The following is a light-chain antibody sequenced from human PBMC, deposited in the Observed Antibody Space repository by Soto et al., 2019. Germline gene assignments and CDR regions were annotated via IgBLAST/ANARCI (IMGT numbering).Light chain of an antibody. CDR1: SIGTKS. V-gene: IGLV3-21*01. CDR2: FNS. J-gene: IGLJ2*01. CDR3: QVWESSSDHSVL. Sequence: SYELTQPPSVSVAPGRAARITCGGNSIGTKSVHWFQQKPGQAPVLVIYFNSDRPSGIPERFSGSNSGNTATLTISRVEAGDEADYYCQVWESSSDHSVLFGGGTKLTVL.